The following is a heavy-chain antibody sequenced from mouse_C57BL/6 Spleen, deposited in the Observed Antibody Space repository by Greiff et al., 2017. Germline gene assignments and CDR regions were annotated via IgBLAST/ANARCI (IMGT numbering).Heavy chain of an antibody. V-gene: IGHV1-22*01. J-gene: IGHJ4*01. CDR2: INPNNGGT. Sequence: VQLQQSGPELVKPGASVKMSCKASGYTFTDYNMHWVKQSHGKSLEWIGYINPNNGGTSYNQKFKGKATLTVNKSSSTAYMELRSLTSEDSAVYYCASEGIYSYGSSYAMDYWGQGTSVTVSS. CDR1: GYTFTDYN. D-gene: IGHD1-1*01. CDR3: ASEGIYSYGSSYAMDY.